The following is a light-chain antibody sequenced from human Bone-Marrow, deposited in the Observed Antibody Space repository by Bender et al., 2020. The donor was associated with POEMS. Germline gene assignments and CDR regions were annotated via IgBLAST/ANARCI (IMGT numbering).Light chain of an antibody. CDR1: NSDVGYYNF. J-gene: IGLJ3*02. V-gene: IGLV1-40*01. CDR2: DDT. Sequence: QSVLTQPPSVSGAPGQRVTISCTGTNSDVGYYNFVSWYQQYPDKAPKVIMYDDTKRPSGVPDRFSGSKSGTSASLAITGLQAEDEGDYYCQSYDNSLGGWVFGGGTKLTVL. CDR3: QSYDNSLGGWV.